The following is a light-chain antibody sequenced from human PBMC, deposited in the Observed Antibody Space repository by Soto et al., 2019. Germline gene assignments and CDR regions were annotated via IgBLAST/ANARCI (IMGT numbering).Light chain of an antibody. CDR3: AAWDDSLNSPRML. CDR1: YSNIGSNT. J-gene: IGLJ2*01. CDR2: SNN. Sequence: QSLLTQPPSVSATPGQRVTISCSGTYSNIGSNTVAWYQRLPGAAPKLLIDSNNERPSGVPDRFSGSKSGSSASLAISGLQSEDEADYYCAAWDDSLNSPRMLFGGGTKVTVL. V-gene: IGLV1-44*01.